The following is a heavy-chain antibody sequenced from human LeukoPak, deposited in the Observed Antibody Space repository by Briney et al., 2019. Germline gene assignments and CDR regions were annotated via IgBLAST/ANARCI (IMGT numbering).Heavy chain of an antibody. CDR2: IKQDGSEK. CDR3: ARVRYSSGWYADY. Sequence: GGSLRLSWAAPGFTFSSYLMSWVRPAPGKGLGWGANIKQDGSEKYYVDSVKGRFTISRDNAKNSLYLQMNSLRAEDTAVYYCARVRYSSGWYADYWGQGTLVTVSS. D-gene: IGHD6-19*01. V-gene: IGHV3-7*01. CDR1: GFTFSSYL. J-gene: IGHJ4*02.